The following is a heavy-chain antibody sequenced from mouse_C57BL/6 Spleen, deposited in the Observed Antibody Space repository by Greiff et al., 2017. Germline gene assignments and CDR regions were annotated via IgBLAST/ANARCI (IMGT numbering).Heavy chain of an antibody. V-gene: IGHV1-22*01. D-gene: IGHD2-3*01. CDR3: ARSYDGSSWFAY. CDR2: INPNNGGT. J-gene: IGHJ3*01. CDR1: GYTFTDYN. Sequence: VQLKESGPELVKPGASVKMSCKASGYTFTDYNMHWVKQSPGKSLEWIGYINPNNGGTSYNQKFKGKATLTVNKSSSTAYMELRSLTSEDSAVYYWARSYDGSSWFAYWGQGTLVTVSA.